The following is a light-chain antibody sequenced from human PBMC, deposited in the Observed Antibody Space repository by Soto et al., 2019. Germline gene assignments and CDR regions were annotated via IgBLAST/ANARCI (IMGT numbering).Light chain of an antibody. Sequence: EIVKTQSPAPLSVTPGARATLSCRASQSACSELAWYQQKPGQAPRLLIYGASTRATGIPARFSGSGSGTAFTLTISSLQSEDFAVYYCQQYNNWLLTFGPGTKVDIK. CDR1: QSACSE. J-gene: IGKJ3*01. CDR2: GAS. CDR3: QQYNNWLLT. V-gene: IGKV3-15*01.